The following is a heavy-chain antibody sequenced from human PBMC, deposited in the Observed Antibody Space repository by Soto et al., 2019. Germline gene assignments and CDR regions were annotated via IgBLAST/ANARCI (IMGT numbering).Heavy chain of an antibody. J-gene: IGHJ6*02. D-gene: IGHD2-2*02. V-gene: IGHV4-59*11. Sequence: PSDTLSLTCPVLGGSICSHYWWWTVLPPGLVREWFGNSYYTGSTTYNPSLKRRVTISVDRPKNQFSLKLSSVTAADTAVYYCAREVTGYCSSTSCYIYYYGMDVWGQGTTVT. CDR3: AREVTGYCSSTSCYIYYYGMDV. CDR1: GGSICSHY. CDR2: SYYTGST.